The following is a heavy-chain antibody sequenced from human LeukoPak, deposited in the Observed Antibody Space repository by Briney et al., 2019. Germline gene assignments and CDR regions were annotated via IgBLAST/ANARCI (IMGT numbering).Heavy chain of an antibody. D-gene: IGHD4-23*01. CDR2: INPNSGGT. CDR3: ARALSTKTVGYY. J-gene: IGHJ4*02. CDR1: GYTFTGYF. V-gene: IGHV1-2*02. Sequence: ASVKVSCKTSGYTFTGYFMHWVRQAPGQGLEWMGWINPNSGGTNYPQKFQDRVTMTRDTSISTAYMELSRLRSDDTAVYYCARALSTKTVGYYWGQGTLVTVSS.